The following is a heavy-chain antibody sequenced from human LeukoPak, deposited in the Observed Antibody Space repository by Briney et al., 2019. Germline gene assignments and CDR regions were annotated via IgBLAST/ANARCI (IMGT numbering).Heavy chain of an antibody. J-gene: IGHJ2*01. CDR2: ISGIGGRT. V-gene: IGHV3-23*01. CDR1: GFTFSSYA. D-gene: IGHD2-8*01. CDR3: AKNGVNFWYFDL. Sequence: PGGSLRLSCAASGFTFSSYAMSWVRQAPGKGLEWVAGISGIGGRTYNADSVKGRFTISRDNAKNTLYLEMNSLRSEDTAVYYCAKNGVNFWYFDLWGRGTLVTVSS.